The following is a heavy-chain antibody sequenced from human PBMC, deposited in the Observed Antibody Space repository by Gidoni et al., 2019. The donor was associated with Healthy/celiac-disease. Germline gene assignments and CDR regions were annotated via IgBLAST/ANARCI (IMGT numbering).Heavy chain of an antibody. V-gene: IGHV4-34*01. J-gene: IGHJ4*02. Sequence: STNHKPSLNSRVTISVDTSKNQFSLKLSSVTAADTAVYYCARGQSNYLRGYFDYWGQGTLVTVSS. D-gene: IGHD4-4*01. CDR3: ARGQSNYLRGYFDY. CDR2: ST.